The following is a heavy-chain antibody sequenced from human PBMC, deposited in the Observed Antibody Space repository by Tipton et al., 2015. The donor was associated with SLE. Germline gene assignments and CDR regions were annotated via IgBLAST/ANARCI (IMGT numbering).Heavy chain of an antibody. J-gene: IGHJ4*02. CDR3: TRLRLGELSSIDF. V-gene: IGHV3-23*01. CDR2: ISGSGGGT. Sequence: SLRLSCIASGFTFSSYWMSWVRQTPGKGLEWVSGISGSGGGTYYADSVKGRFTISRDNSKNTLFLQMSSLRAEDTAVYYCTRLRLGELSSIDFWGQGTLVTVSS. D-gene: IGHD3-16*02. CDR1: GFTFSSYW.